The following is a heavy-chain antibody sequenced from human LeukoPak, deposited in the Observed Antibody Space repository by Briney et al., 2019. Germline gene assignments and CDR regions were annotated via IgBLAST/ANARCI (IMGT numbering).Heavy chain of an antibody. J-gene: IGHJ3*02. CDR1: GGSFSAYY. V-gene: IGHV4-34*01. D-gene: IGHD3-10*01. CDR3: ASAYGSGSYYAGWTDAFDI. CDR2: INHSGST. Sequence: PSETLSLTCAVYGGSFSAYYWSWIRQPPGKGLEWIGEINHSGSTNYNPSLKSRVTISVDTSKNQFSLKLSSVTAADTAVYYCASAYGSGSYYAGWTDAFDIWGQGTMVTVSS.